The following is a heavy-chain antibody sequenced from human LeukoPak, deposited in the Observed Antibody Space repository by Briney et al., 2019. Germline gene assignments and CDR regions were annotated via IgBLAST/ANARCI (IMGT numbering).Heavy chain of an antibody. CDR2: ISGSGGST. CDR1: GFTFSSYA. J-gene: IGHJ4*02. Sequence: PGGSLRLSCAASGFTFSSYAMSWVRQAPGKGLEWVSAISGSGGSTYYADSVKGRFTFSRDNSKNTLYLQMNSLRAEDTAVYYCGGWYYYDSSGYYSDHWGQGTLVTVSS. V-gene: IGHV3-23*01. D-gene: IGHD3-22*01. CDR3: GGWYYYDSSGYYSDH.